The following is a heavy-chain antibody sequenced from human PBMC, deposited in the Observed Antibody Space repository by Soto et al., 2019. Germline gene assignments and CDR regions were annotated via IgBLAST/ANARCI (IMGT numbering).Heavy chain of an antibody. CDR3: PGPGFGKVLDV. J-gene: IGHJ6*02. V-gene: IGHV3-72*01. CDR1: GFTSSDHY. D-gene: IGHD3-16*01. CDR2: TANKRSRYTT. Sequence: EVELVESGGGLVQAGGSLRVSCGVSGFTSSDHYMDWVRQAPGKGLEWVGRTANKRSRYTTEYAASVKGRFTISRDYSKNPVNFQRNNRKTEDTALYYGPGPGFGKVLDVGGQGTTVTVPS.